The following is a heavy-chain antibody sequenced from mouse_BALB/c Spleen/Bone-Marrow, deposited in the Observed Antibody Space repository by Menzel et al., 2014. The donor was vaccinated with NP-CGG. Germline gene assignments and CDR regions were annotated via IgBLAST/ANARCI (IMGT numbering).Heavy chain of an antibody. CDR3: ARGNPLYAMDY. V-gene: IGHV1-7*01. D-gene: IGHD2-1*01. CDR2: INPSTGYT. Sequence: VKLMESGAELAKPGASVKMSCKASGYTFTSYWMHWVKQRPGQGLEWIGYINPSTGYTDYNQKFNDKATLTADKSSSTACMQLSSLTSKDSAVYYCARGNPLYAMDYWGQGTSVTVSS. J-gene: IGHJ4*01. CDR1: GYTFTSYW.